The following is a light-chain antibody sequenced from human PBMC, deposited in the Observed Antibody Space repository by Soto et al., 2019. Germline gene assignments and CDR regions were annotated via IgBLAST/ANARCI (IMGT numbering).Light chain of an antibody. CDR2: GAS. CDR3: QQYNHWPLT. CDR1: ETINNN. Sequence: EIVMTQSPATLSLSPGERATLSCRASETINNNLAWYQQKPGHTPRLFIYGASTRATDIPARFSAGGSGTEFTLTISSLQSEDFAVYYCQQYNHWPLTYGPGTKVDIK. V-gene: IGKV3-15*01. J-gene: IGKJ3*01.